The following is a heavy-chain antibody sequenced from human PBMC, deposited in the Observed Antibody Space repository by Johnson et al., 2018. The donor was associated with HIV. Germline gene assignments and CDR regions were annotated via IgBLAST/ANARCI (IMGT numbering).Heavy chain of an antibody. CDR2: TRNKANSYTT. CDR3: ARERPGYAFDI. CDR1: GFSFGSYA. Sequence: VQLVESGGGVVQPGRSLRLSCVASGFSFGSYAMHWARQAPGKGLEWVGRTRNKANSYTTEYAASVKGRFTISRDDSKNSLYLQMNSLRAGDTAVYYCARERPGYAFDIWGQGTMVTVSS. J-gene: IGHJ3*02. V-gene: IGHV3-72*01. D-gene: IGHD1-1*01.